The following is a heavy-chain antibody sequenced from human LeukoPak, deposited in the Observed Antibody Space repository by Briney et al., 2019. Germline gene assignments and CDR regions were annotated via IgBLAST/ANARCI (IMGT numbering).Heavy chain of an antibody. V-gene: IGHV3-74*01. D-gene: IGHD3-9*01. J-gene: IGHJ3*02. CDR3: AREREGTGLLRYFDWLSGAFDI. CDR1: GFTFSSYW. Sequence: QPGGSLRLSCAASGFTFSSYWMHWVRQAPGKGLVWVSRINSDGSSTSYADSVKGRFTISRDNAKNTLYLQMNSLRAEDTAVYYCAREREGTGLLRYFDWLSGAFDIWGQGTTVTVSS. CDR2: INSDGSST.